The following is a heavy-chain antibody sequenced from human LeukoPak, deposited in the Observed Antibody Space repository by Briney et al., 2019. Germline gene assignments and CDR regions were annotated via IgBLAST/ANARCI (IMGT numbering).Heavy chain of an antibody. CDR2: IYTGGTT. V-gene: IGHV3-66*01. Sequence: GGSLRLSCAASGFTVSSNYMSWVRQAPGKGLEWVSVIYTGGTTYYADSMKGRFTISRDNSKNTLYLQMNSLRAEDTAVYYCARGGGDRAFDYWGQGTLVTVSS. CDR3: ARGGGDRAFDY. J-gene: IGHJ4*02. D-gene: IGHD2-21*02. CDR1: GFTVSSNY.